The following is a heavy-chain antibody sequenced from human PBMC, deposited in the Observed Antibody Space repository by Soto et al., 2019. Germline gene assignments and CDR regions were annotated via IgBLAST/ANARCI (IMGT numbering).Heavy chain of an antibody. Sequence: ASVKVSCKASGYTFTSYGISWVRQAPGQGLECMGWISAYNGNTNYAQKLQGRVTMTTDTSTSTAYMELRSLRSDDTAVYYCARESFDILTGYLGTAGYYFDYWGQGTLVTVSS. CDR1: GYTFTSYG. D-gene: IGHD3-9*01. CDR2: ISAYNGNT. CDR3: ARESFDILTGYLGTAGYYFDY. J-gene: IGHJ4*02. V-gene: IGHV1-18*01.